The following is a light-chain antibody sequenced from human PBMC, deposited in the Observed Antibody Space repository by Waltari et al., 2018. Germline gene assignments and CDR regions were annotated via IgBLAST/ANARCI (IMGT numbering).Light chain of an antibody. Sequence: EIVLTQSPGTLSLSPGERATLSCRASQSVSSSYLAWYQQKAGQTPRLLIFSASSRATGIPDRFSGSGSGTDFTLTISRLEPEDFAVYYCQQYGSSPRTFGQGTKVEI. CDR3: QQYGSSPRT. J-gene: IGKJ1*01. CDR1: QSVSSSY. CDR2: SAS. V-gene: IGKV3-20*01.